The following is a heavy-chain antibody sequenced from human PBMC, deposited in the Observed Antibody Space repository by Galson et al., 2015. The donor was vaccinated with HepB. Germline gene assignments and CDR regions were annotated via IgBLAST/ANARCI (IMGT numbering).Heavy chain of an antibody. CDR3: ARATLGWFDP. V-gene: IGHV3-11*01. D-gene: IGHD2/OR15-2a*01. Sequence: SLRLSCAASGFTFSDYDIAWVRQAPGKGLEWVPYIRGSGSSTVFYANSVKGRFTISRDNAKNSLYLQMTSLRAEDTAVYYCARATLGWFDPWGQGTLVTVSS. CDR1: GFTFSDYD. J-gene: IGHJ5*02. CDR2: IRGSGSSTV.